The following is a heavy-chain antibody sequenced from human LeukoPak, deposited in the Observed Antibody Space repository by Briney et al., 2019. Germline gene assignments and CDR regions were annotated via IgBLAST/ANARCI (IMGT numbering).Heavy chain of an antibody. Sequence: SETLSLTCTVSGGSISNYYGSWIRQPAGKGLEWIGRIYSSGSTSYNPSVKSRVTMAVDTSKKQFSLKLSSVTAADTAVYYSARDRTLWFGAYNSFDPSGQGTLVTVSS. V-gene: IGHV4-4*07. CDR3: ARDRTLWFGAYNSFDP. CDR1: GGSISNYY. J-gene: IGHJ5*02. CDR2: IYSSGST. D-gene: IGHD3-10*01.